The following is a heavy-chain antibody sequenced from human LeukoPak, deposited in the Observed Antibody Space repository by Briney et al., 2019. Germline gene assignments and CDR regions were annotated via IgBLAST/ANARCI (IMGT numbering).Heavy chain of an antibody. CDR2: IYSGGTT. J-gene: IGHJ6*03. Sequence: PRGSLRLSCAASGFSVSSNFMSWVRQAPGKGLEWVSVIYSGGTTYYADSVKGRFTISRDNSKNALSLQMNNLRVEDTAVYYCARDGYGNNYMDVWGKGTTVTVSS. CDR1: GFSVSSNF. V-gene: IGHV3-53*01. D-gene: IGHD1/OR15-1a*01. CDR3: ARDGYGNNYMDV.